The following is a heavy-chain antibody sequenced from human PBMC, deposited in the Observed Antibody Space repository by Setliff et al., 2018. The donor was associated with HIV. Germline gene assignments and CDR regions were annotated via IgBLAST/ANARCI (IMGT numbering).Heavy chain of an antibody. J-gene: IGHJ3*02. V-gene: IGHV7-4-1*02. CDR2: ISTNTGNP. D-gene: IGHD1-26*01. Sequence: ASVKVSCKASGYAFNSHAINWVRQAPGQGLEWMGWISTNTGNPTYAQGFTGRFVFSLDTSVTTAYLQISSLKAEDTAVYYCAAREWELDAFDIWGQGTMVTVSS. CDR1: GYAFNSHA. CDR3: AAREWELDAFDI.